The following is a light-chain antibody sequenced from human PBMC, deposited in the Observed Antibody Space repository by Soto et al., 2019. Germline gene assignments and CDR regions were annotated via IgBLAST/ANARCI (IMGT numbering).Light chain of an antibody. J-gene: IGKJ5*01. CDR2: TAS. Sequence: DIQLTQSPSFLSASVGDRVTITCLASQDISSFLAWYQQRPGKAPNLLIHTASTLQSGVPSRFSGSGSGTEFSLTISSLQPEDFATYYCQQRKGYPITFGQGTRLEI. CDR1: QDISSF. V-gene: IGKV1-9*01. CDR3: QQRKGYPIT.